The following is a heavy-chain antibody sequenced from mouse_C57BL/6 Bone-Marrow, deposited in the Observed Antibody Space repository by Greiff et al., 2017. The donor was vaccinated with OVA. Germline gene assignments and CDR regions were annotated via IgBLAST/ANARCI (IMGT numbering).Heavy chain of an antibody. CDR3: ARSGDGSRFAY. V-gene: IGHV1-52*01. J-gene: IGHJ3*01. CDR1: GYTFTSYW. CDR2: IDPSDSET. Sequence: QVQLQQPGAELVRPGSSVKLSCKASGYTFTSYWMHWVKQRPIQGLEWIGNIDPSDSETHYNQKFKDKATLTVDKSSSTAYMQLSSLTSEDSAVYYCARSGDGSRFAYWGQGTLVTVSA. D-gene: IGHD1-1*01.